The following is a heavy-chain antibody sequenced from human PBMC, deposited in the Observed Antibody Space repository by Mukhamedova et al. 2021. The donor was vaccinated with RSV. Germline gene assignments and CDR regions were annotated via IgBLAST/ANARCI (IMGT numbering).Heavy chain of an antibody. V-gene: IGHV4-39*07. J-gene: IGHJ4*02. CDR2: GST. Sequence: GSTYYNPSLKSRVTISVDTSKNQFSLKLSSVTAADTAVYYCARVSAGYSSGCVDYWGQGTLVTVPS. CDR3: ARVSAGYSSGCVDY. D-gene: IGHD6-19*01.